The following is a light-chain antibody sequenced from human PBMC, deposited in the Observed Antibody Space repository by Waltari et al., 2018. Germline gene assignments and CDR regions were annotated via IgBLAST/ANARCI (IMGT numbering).Light chain of an antibody. CDR3: GTWDSSLSGAV. CDR2: ENT. J-gene: IGLJ7*01. V-gene: IGLV1-51*02. Sequence: QSVLTQPPSVSAAPGQRVTISCSGGSPNIGNTYVSWYRQFPGTAPKLLTDENTERPSGIPGRFSGSKSGTSATLDITGLQAGDEADYYCGTWDSSLSGAVFGGGTHLTVL. CDR1: SPNIGNTY.